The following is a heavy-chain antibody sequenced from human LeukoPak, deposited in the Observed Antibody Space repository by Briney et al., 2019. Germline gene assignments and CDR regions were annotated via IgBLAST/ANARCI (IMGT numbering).Heavy chain of an antibody. V-gene: IGHV4-39*07. D-gene: IGHD5-18*01. Sequence: NPSETLSLTCTVSGGSINSSNFHWSWIRQPPGKGLEWIGEIDHSGTTTYNPSLKSRVTISVDRSKNQFSLKLSSVTAADTAVYYCARWIHLWGGAFDSWGQGTLVSVSS. CDR2: IDHSGTT. CDR1: GGSINSSNFH. J-gene: IGHJ4*02. CDR3: ARWIHLWGGAFDS.